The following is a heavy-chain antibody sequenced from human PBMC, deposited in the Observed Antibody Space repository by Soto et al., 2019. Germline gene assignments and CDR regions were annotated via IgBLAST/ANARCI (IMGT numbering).Heavy chain of an antibody. CDR2: IWYDGSNK. V-gene: IGHV3-33*01. Sequence: QVQLVESGGGVVQPGRSLRLSCAASGFTFSSYGMHWVRQAPGKGLEWVAVIWYDGSNKYYADSVKGRFTISRDNSKNTLYLQMNSLRAEDTAVYYCAREGTRDGSYEGGWFDPWGQGTLVTVSS. CDR3: AREGTRDGSYEGGWFDP. CDR1: GFTFSSYG. D-gene: IGHD2-2*01. J-gene: IGHJ5*02.